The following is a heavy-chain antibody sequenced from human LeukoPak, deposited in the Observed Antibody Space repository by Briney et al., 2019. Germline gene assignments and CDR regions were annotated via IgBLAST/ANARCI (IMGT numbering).Heavy chain of an antibody. V-gene: IGHV4-61*02. CDR1: GGSISSGSYY. CDR2: IYTSGST. J-gene: IGHJ6*02. CDR3: ARSHYYGSGDYGMDV. D-gene: IGHD3-10*01. Sequence: PSETLSLTCTVSGGSISSGSYYWSWIRQPAGKGLEWIGRIYTSGSTNYNPSLKSRVTISVDTSKNQFSLKLSSVTAADTAVYYCARSHYYGSGDYGMDVWGQGTTVTVSS.